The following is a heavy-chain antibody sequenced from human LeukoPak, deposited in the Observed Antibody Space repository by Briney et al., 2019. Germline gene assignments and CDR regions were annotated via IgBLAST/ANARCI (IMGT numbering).Heavy chain of an antibody. CDR1: GFTFSSYD. CDR2: ISSSSSYI. V-gene: IGHV3-21*01. CDR3: ARDPREDYFDY. J-gene: IGHJ4*02. Sequence: GGSLRLSCAASGFTFSSYDMNWVRQAPGKGLEWVSSISSSSSYIYYADSVKGRFTISRDNAKNSLYLQMNSLRAEDTAVYYCARDPREDYFDYWGQGTLVTVSS. D-gene: IGHD3-10*01.